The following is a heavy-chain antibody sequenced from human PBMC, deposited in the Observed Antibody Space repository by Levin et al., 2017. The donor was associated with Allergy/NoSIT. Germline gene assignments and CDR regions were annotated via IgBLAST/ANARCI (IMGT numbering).Heavy chain of an antibody. D-gene: IGHD6-19*01. Sequence: GGSLRLSCAASGLTFTSYVMRWVRQAPGKGLEWVSTLSTNGGTHYADSVKGRFTVSKDTSKNTLYLEMNSLRAEDTAVYHCATVLSGQYYFDFWGQGTLVTVSS. CDR3: ATVLSGQYYFDF. J-gene: IGHJ4*02. CDR1: GLTFTSYV. V-gene: IGHV3-23*01. CDR2: LSTNGGT.